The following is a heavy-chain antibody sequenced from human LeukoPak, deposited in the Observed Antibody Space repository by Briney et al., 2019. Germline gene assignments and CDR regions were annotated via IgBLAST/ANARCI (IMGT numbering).Heavy chain of an antibody. Sequence: PGGSLRLSCAASGFTFSSYAMSWVRQAPGKGLEWVSAISGSGGSTYYADSVKGRFTISRDNPKNTLYLQMNSLRAEDTAVYYCASPYDFWSGYYSPSNFDYWGQGTLVTVSS. CDR1: GFTFSSYA. D-gene: IGHD3-3*01. V-gene: IGHV3-23*01. CDR2: ISGSGGST. CDR3: ASPYDFWSGYYSPSNFDY. J-gene: IGHJ4*02.